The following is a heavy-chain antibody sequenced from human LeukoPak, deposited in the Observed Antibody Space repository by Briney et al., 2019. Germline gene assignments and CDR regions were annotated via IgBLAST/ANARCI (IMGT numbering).Heavy chain of an antibody. V-gene: IGHV4-34*01. J-gene: IGHJ4*02. CDR1: GGSFSGYY. CDR2: INHSGST. Sequence: PSETLSLTCAVYGGSFSGYYWSWIRQPPGKGLEWIGEINHSGSTNYNPSLKSRVTISVDTSKNQFSLKLSSVTAADTAVYYCASGGYYDILTGHDYWGQGTLVTVSS. CDR3: ASGGYYDILTGHDY. D-gene: IGHD3-9*01.